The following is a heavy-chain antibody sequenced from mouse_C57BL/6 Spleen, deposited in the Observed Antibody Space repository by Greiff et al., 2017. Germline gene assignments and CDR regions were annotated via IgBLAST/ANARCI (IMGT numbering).Heavy chain of an antibody. D-gene: IGHD3-1*01. V-gene: IGHV14-1*01. CDR2: IDPEGGDT. Sequence: EVKLQESGAELVRPGASVKLSCTASGFTINDYYMHWVEQRPEQGLEWIGKIDPEGGDTDYAPKFQGKATMTADTSSNTAYLQLSSLTSGDTAIYFCNFPTARVSWFAYWGQGTPVTVSA. CDR1: GFTINDYY. J-gene: IGHJ3*01. CDR3: NFPTARVSWFAY.